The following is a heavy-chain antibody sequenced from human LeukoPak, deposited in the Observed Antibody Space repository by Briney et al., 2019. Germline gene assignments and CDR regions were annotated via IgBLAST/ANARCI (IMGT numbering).Heavy chain of an antibody. V-gene: IGHV3-49*03. CDR3: TRAQGWYCSSTSCYSDLRFDY. CDR1: GFTFGDYA. D-gene: IGHD2-2*01. J-gene: IGHJ4*02. CDR2: IRSKAYGGTT. Sequence: PGGSLRLSCTASGFTFGDYAMSWFRQAPGKGLEWVGFIRSKAYGGTTEYAASVKGRFTISRDDSKSIAYLQMNSLKTEDTAVYYCTRAQGWYCSSTSCYSDLRFDYWGQGTLVTVSS.